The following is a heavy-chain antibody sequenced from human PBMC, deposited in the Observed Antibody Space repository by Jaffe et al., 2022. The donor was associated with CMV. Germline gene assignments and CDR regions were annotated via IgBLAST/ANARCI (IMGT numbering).Heavy chain of an antibody. CDR1: GGSISSGGYY. D-gene: IGHD2-8*01. V-gene: IGHV4-31*03. CDR3: AREMVWPNGEHYYYYGMDV. J-gene: IGHJ6*02. CDR2: IYYSGST. Sequence: QVQLQESGPGLVKPSQTLSLTCTVSGGSISSGGYYWSWIRQHPGKGLEWIGYIYYSGSTYYNPSLKSRVTISVDTSKNQFSLKLSSVTAADTAVYYCAREMVWPNGEHYYYYGMDVWGQGTTVTVSS.